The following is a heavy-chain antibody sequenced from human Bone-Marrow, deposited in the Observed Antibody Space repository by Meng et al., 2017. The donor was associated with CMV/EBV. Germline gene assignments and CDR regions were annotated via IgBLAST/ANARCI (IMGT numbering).Heavy chain of an antibody. CDR1: SFSFTSSW. Sequence: GGSLRLSCAASSFSFTSSWMNWVRQAPGKGLEWVANINPDGSVKQYVDSVKGRFSVSRDNAKNSLYLQMNSLRAEDMAVYYCARGLSMVGIAGSWCDPWGPGTMVTV. CDR3: ARGLSMVGIAGSWCDP. V-gene: IGHV3-7*01. D-gene: IGHD1-26*01. CDR2: INPDGSVK. J-gene: IGHJ5*02.